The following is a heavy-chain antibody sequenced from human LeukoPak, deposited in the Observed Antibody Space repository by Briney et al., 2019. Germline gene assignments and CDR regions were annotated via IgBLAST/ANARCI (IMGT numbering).Heavy chain of an antibody. CDR1: GGSISSYY. V-gene: IGHV4-59*08. CDR2: IYYSGST. Sequence: SETLSLTCTVSGGSISSYYWSWIRQPPGKGLEWIGYIYYSGSTNYNPSLKSRVTISVDTSKNQFSLKLSSVTAADTAVYYCARGVGAPKPFDYWGQGTLVTVSS. CDR3: ARGVGAPKPFDY. D-gene: IGHD1-26*01. J-gene: IGHJ4*02.